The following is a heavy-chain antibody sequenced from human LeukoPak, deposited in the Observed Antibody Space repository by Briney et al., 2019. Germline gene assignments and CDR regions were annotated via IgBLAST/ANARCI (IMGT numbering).Heavy chain of an antibody. CDR3: ARDLYDSSGYYYTGFDY. V-gene: IGHV3-48*01. D-gene: IGHD3-22*01. J-gene: IGHJ4*02. CDR2: ISSSSSTI. CDR1: GFTFSSYA. Sequence: PGGSLRLSCTASGFTFSSYAMSWVRQAPGKGLEWVSYISSSSSTIYYADSVKGRFTISRDNAKNSLYLQMNSLRAEDTAVYYCARDLYDSSGYYYTGFDYWGQGTLVTVSS.